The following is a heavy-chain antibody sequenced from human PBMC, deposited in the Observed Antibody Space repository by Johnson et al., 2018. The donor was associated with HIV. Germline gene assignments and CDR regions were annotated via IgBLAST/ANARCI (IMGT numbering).Heavy chain of an antibody. V-gene: IGHV3-7*01. CDR3: ARSQLLALDVFSM. J-gene: IGHJ3*02. Sequence: VESGGGLVQPGGSLRLSCVGSQITLNNYWMGWVRQAPGRGLDWVGNINQDGTEKSYADSVKGRFTLSRDTAKNSLFLQMNSLTVEDTAVYYCARSQLLALDVFSMWGQGTMVTVSS. CDR1: QITLNNYW. CDR2: INQDGTEK.